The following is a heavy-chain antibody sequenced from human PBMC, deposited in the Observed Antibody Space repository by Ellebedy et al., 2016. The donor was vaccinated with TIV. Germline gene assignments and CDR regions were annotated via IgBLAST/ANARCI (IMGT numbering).Heavy chain of an antibody. CDR2: LSYSGGT. J-gene: IGHJ4*02. Sequence: MPGGSLRLSCAVSGGSISSYYWSWIRQPPGKGLEWIGYLSYSGGTNYKPSLKSRVSLSVDTSKNQFSLRLSSVTTADAAVYFCARGYNWNDWDYWGQGILVTVSS. CDR3: ARGYNWNDWDY. D-gene: IGHD1-1*01. V-gene: IGHV4-59*01. CDR1: GGSISSYY.